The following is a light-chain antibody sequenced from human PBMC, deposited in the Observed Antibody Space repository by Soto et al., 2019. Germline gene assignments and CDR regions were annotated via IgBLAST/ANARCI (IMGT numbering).Light chain of an antibody. V-gene: IGKV3-20*01. J-gene: IGKJ1*01. Sequence: EIVLTQSPGTLSLSPGERATLSCRASQSLGGSFLAWYQQKPDQAPRLLIYGASIRATGIPDRFSGSGSGTDFTLTISRLEPEDFSVYYCQQYGSSGTLGQGTKVDIK. CDR1: QSLGGSF. CDR3: QQYGSSGT. CDR2: GAS.